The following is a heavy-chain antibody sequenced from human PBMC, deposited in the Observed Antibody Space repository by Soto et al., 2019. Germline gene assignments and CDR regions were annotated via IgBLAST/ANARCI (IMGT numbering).Heavy chain of an antibody. CDR1: GFKIRSHG. CDR2: ISTSSNVI. J-gene: IGHJ4*02. D-gene: IGHD1-20*01. V-gene: IGHV3-48*02. Sequence: EVQLVESGGTLVQPGGSLRLSCEGSGFKIRSHGMHWVRQAPGKGLEWIAYISTSSNVIYYADSVTGRFTISRDNGINSLSLQMNSLKDDDTALYYCVREAITGHLDFWGQGTLVSVSS. CDR3: VREAITGHLDF.